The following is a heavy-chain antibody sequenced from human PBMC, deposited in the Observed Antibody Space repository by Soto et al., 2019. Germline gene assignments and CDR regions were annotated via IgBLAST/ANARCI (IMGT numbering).Heavy chain of an antibody. CDR1: GGSLSDSY. CDR3: ARGRTAIATRWFDS. Sequence: SETLSLTCAVFGGSLSDSYWSWIRQSPEKGLEWIGEITNSGSTYYNPSLKSRVTISGDTSKNQFSLEVRSVTAADTAVYFCARGRTAIATRWFDSWGQGTLVTVSS. J-gene: IGHJ5*01. CDR2: ITNSGST. D-gene: IGHD1-1*01. V-gene: IGHV4-34*01.